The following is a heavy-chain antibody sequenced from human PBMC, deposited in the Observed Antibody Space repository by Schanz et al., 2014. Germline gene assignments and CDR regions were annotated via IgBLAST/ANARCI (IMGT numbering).Heavy chain of an antibody. D-gene: IGHD4-17*01. CDR2: IIPILGIA. J-gene: IGHJ4*02. CDR3: ARGYGDSATDF. CDR1: GGTFNSYT. V-gene: IGHV1-69*02. Sequence: QVQLVQSGAEVKKPGSSMKVSCKASGGTFNSYTINWVRQAPEQGLEWMGRIIPILGIANYAQKFQGRVTITADRSTSTAYMELSSLRAEDTAVYYCARGYGDSATDFWGQGTLVTVSS.